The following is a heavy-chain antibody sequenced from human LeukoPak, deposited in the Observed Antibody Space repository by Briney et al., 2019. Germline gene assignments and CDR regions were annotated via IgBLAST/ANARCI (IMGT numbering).Heavy chain of an antibody. CDR2: ISGSGGST. V-gene: IGHV3-23*01. Sequence: PGGPLRLSCSASGFTFNSYTMLWVRQAPGKGLEWVSAISGSGGSTYYADPVKGRFTIGRDNSKNTLYLQMNSLRAEDTAVYYCAKGNYWGQGSLVTVSS. J-gene: IGHJ4*02. CDR3: AKGNY. CDR1: GFTFNSYT.